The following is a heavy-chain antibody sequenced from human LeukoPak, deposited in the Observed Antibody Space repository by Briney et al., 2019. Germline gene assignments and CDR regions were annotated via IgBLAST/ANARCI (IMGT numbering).Heavy chain of an antibody. CDR3: AKGLRGLRNRIMGDTFDL. J-gene: IGHJ3*01. D-gene: IGHD1-14*01. V-gene: IGHV3-23*01. Sequence: GGSLRLSCVAPRISLSSYAMSWVRQAPGKGLEWVSTITYSGVNEYYADSVKGRFTISRDNSKDTLYLQMNGLRVEDTAVYYCAKGLRGLRNRIMGDTFDLWGQGTMVAVSS. CDR1: RISLSSYA. CDR2: ITYSGVNE.